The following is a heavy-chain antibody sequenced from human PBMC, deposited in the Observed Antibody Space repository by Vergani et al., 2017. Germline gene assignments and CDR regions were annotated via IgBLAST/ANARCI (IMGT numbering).Heavy chain of an antibody. CDR1: GGSFSGYY. J-gene: IGHJ5*02. D-gene: IGHD6-13*01. V-gene: IGHV4-34*01. Sequence: QVQLQESGPGLLKPSETLSLTCAVYGGSFSGYYWSWIRQPPGKGLEWIGEINHSGSTNYNPSLKSRVTISVDKSKNQFSLKLSSVTAADTAVYYCARDSGSSWYRGRFDPWGQGTLVTVSS. CDR2: INHSGST. CDR3: ARDSGSSWYRGRFDP.